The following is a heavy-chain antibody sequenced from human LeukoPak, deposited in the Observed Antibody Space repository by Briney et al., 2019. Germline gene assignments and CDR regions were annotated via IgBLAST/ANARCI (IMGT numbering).Heavy chain of an antibody. D-gene: IGHD2-2*01. CDR2: INHSGST. CDR3: ARAKRYCSSTSCSLSYYYYYMDV. V-gene: IGHV4-34*01. Sequence: PSETLSLTCAVYGGSFSGYYWSWIRQPPGRGLEWIGEINHSGSTNYNPSLKSRVTISVDTSKNQFSLKLSSVTAADTAVYYCARAKRYCSSTSCSLSYYYYYMDVWGKGTTVTVSS. CDR1: GGSFSGYY. J-gene: IGHJ6*03.